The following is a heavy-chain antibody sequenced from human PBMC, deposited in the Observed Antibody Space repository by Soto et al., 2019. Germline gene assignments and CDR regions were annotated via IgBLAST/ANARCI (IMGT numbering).Heavy chain of an antibody. V-gene: IGHV4-59*01. CDR2: IYYSGST. CDR3: ARGGQVGATIIDY. J-gene: IGHJ4*02. CDR1: GGSISSYY. Sequence: QVQLQESGPGLVKPSETLSLTCTVSGGSISSYYWSWIRQPPGKGLEWIGYIYYSGSTNYNPSLKSRVXXSXDXXQNQFSLKLSPVTAAYTAVYYCARGGQVGATIIDYWGQGTLVTVSS. D-gene: IGHD1-26*01.